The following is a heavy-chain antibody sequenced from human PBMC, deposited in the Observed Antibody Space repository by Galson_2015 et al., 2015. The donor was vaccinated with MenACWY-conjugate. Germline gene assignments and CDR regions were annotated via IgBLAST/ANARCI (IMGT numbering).Heavy chain of an antibody. CDR1: GFTFSSYS. CDR3: ARDSPSGYYGSGSYYNPYYYYGMDV. V-gene: IGHV3-21*01. Sequence: SLRLSCAASGFTFSSYSMNWVRQAPGKGLEWVSSISSSSSYIYYADSVKGRFTISRDNAKNSLYLQMNSLRAEDTAVYYCARDSPSGYYGSGSYYNPYYYYGMDVWGQGATVTVSS. J-gene: IGHJ6*02. D-gene: IGHD3-10*01. CDR2: ISSSSSYI.